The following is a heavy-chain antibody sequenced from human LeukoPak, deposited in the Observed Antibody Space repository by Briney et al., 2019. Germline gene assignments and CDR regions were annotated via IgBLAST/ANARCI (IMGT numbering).Heavy chain of an antibody. CDR1: GGSISSGSYY. CDR3: ARVPLYYYYYYMDV. CDR2: INHSGST. J-gene: IGHJ6*03. Sequence: SETLSLTCTVSGGSISSGSYYWSWIRQPPGKGLEWIGEINHSGSTNYNPSLKSRVTISVDTSKNQFSLKLSSVTAADTAVYYCARVPLYYYYYYMDVWGKGTTVTVSS. V-gene: IGHV4-39*07.